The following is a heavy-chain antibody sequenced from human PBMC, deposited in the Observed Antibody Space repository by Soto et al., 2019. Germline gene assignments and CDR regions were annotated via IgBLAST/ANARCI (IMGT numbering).Heavy chain of an antibody. Sequence: SETLSLTCTVSGGSISSSSYYWDWIRQPPGKGLEWIGSIYYSGSTYYNPSLKSRVTISVDTSKNQFSLKLSSVTAADTAVYYCARRPDTAMDLYYYYYGMDVWGQGTTVTVSS. CDR1: GGSISSSSYY. CDR3: ARRPDTAMDLYYYYYGMDV. D-gene: IGHD5-18*01. V-gene: IGHV4-39*01. J-gene: IGHJ6*02. CDR2: IYYSGST.